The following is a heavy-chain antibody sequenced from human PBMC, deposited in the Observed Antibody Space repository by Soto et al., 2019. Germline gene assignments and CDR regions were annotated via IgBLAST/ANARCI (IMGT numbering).Heavy chain of an antibody. CDR3: ARYFMVRGVMSAFDL. CDR2: IYYIGST. J-gene: IGHJ3*01. CDR1: GGSISSGGYY. D-gene: IGHD3-10*01. V-gene: IGHV4-31*03. Sequence: QVQLQESGPGLVKPSQTLSLTCTVSGGSISSGGYYWSWIHQHPGKGLEWIGYIYYIGSTYYNPSLKSRVTISVDTSKNQFSLKLSSVTAADTAVYYCARYFMVRGVMSAFDLWGQGTMVTVSS.